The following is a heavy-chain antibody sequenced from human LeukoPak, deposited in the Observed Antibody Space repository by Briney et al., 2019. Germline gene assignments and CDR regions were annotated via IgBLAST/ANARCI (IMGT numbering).Heavy chain of an antibody. CDR2: IYSGGST. J-gene: IGHJ3*02. D-gene: IGHD3-22*01. Sequence: TGGSLRLSCAAAGFTVSSNYMSWVRQAPGKGLEWVSVIYSGGSTYYADSVKGRFTISRDNSKNTLYLQMNSLRAEDTAVYYCASSDSSGSYVGSDAFDIWGQGTMVTVSS. CDR1: GFTVSSNY. V-gene: IGHV3-66*01. CDR3: ASSDSSGSYVGSDAFDI.